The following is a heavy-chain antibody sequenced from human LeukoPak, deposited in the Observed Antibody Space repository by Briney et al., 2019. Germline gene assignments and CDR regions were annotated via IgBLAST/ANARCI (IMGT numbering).Heavy chain of an antibody. Sequence: PGGSLRLSCAASGFTFSSYGMHWVRQAPGKGLEGGAVIWYDGSNKYYADSVKGRFTISRDNSKTTLYLQMNSLSAEDTAVYYCAKDGRDTAMANWGQGTLVTVSS. V-gene: IGHV3-33*06. CDR2: IWYDGSNK. CDR1: GFTFSSYG. J-gene: IGHJ4*02. CDR3: AKDGRDTAMAN. D-gene: IGHD5-18*01.